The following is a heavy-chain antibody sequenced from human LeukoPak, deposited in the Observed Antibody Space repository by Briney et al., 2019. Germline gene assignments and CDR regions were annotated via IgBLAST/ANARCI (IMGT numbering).Heavy chain of an antibody. CDR2: IYYSGST. CDR3: ARDGPYYYDSSGYYPSGAHLRFDP. CDR1: GASISSYY. Sequence: PSETLSLTCTVSGASISSYYWSWIRQPPGKGLEWIGYIYYSGSTNYNPSLKSRVTISVDTSKNQFSLKLSSVTAADTAVYYCARDGPYYYDSSGYYPSGAHLRFDPWGQGTLVTVSS. V-gene: IGHV4-59*01. D-gene: IGHD3-22*01. J-gene: IGHJ5*02.